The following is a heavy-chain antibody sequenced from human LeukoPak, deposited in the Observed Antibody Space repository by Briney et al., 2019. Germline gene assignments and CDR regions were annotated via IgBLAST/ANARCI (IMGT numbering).Heavy chain of an antibody. J-gene: IGHJ4*02. V-gene: IGHV3-23*01. CDR1: GFTFSSYA. D-gene: IGHD6-13*01. CDR2: ISGSGGST. Sequence: GGSLRLSCAASGFTFSSYAMSWVRQAPGRGLEWVSAISGSGGSTYYADSVKGRFTISRDNSKNTLYLQMNSLRAEDTAVYYCAKRGIAAAGNGLNYFDYWGQGTLVTVSS. CDR3: AKRGIAAAGNGLNYFDY.